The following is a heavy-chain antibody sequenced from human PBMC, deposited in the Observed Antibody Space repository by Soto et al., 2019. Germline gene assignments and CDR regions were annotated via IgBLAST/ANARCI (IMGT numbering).Heavy chain of an antibody. Sequence: NPSGTLSLTCAVYGGSFSGHSWTWIRQSPGKGLEWIGDINHSGRVNYSPSLKSRVTISLDTSKNQFSLTLSAVTAADTAMYYCSTRAYDTNGYYRFDPWGQGTLVTVSS. V-gene: IGHV4-34*01. J-gene: IGHJ5*01. CDR3: STRAYDTNGYYRFDP. CDR2: INHSGRV. D-gene: IGHD3-22*01. CDR1: GGSFSGHS.